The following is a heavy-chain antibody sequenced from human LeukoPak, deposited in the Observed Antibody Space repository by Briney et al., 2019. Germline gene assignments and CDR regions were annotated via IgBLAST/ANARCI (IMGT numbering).Heavy chain of an antibody. CDR1: GYTFSSYW. V-gene: IGHV3-74*01. Sequence: AASVKVSCKASGYTFSSYWMHWVRQAPGKGLVWVSRINSDGSSTSYADSVKGRFTISRDNARDTLYLQMNSLRAEDTAVYYCARHYDSSGYYYPSLGYWGQGTLVTVSS. D-gene: IGHD3-22*01. CDR3: ARHYDSSGYYYPSLGY. CDR2: INSDGSST. J-gene: IGHJ4*02.